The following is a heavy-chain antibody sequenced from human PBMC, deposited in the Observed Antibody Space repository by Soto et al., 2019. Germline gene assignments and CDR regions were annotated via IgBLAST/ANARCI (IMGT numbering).Heavy chain of an antibody. CDR2: IYHSGST. V-gene: IGHV4-4*02. CDR1: GGSISTSHW. CDR3: ASSGGGEDY. Sequence: QVQLQESGPGLVKPSGTLSLTCAVSGGSISTSHWWTWVRQPPGKGLEWIGEIYHSGSTNYNPSLKRRVSISVDTSRNQFSLSLSSVTAADTAVYYCASSGGGEDYWGQGTLVTVSS. D-gene: IGHD3-16*01. J-gene: IGHJ4*02.